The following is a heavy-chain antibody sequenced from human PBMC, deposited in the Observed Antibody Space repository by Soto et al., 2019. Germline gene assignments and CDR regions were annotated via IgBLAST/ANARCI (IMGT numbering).Heavy chain of an antibody. CDR2: ISGSGGST. J-gene: IGHJ6*03. V-gene: IGHV3-23*01. CDR1: GFTFSSYA. CDR3: AKDSFLYRSSPYYCYYYLDV. D-gene: IGHD2-2*02. Sequence: LRLSCAASGFTFSSYAMSWVRQAPGKGLEWVSAISGSGGSTYYADSVKGRFTISRDNSKNTLYLQMNSLRAEDTAVYYCAKDSFLYRSSPYYCYYYLDVWGKGTTVTVSS.